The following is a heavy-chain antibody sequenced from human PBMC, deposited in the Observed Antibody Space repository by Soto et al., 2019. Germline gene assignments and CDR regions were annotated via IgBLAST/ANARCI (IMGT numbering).Heavy chain of an antibody. CDR1: GFAFSSEW. J-gene: IGHJ4*02. D-gene: IGHD2-15*01. Sequence: GGSLRLSCAASGFAFSSEWMHWVRQAPGKGLVWVSRIDPYDTGITYADSVKGRFTISRDNAKNTLYLQMNSLRAEDTAVYYCTSDTFGARDSWGQGALVTVSS. V-gene: IGHV3-74*01. CDR3: TSDTFGARDS. CDR2: IDPYDTGI.